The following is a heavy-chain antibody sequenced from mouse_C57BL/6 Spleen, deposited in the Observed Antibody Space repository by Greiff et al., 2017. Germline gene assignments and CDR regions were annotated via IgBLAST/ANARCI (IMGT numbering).Heavy chain of an antibody. D-gene: IGHD2-5*01. J-gene: IGHJ2*01. CDR2: IHPNSGST. V-gene: IGHV1-64*01. CDR3: ARDYYSSFDY. CDR1: GYTFTSYW. Sequence: QVQLQQPGAELVKPGASVKLSCKASGYTFTSYWMHWVKQRPGQGLEWIGMIHPNSGSTNYNEKFKSKATLTVDKPSSTAYMQLSSLTSEDSAVYYCARDYYSSFDYWGQGTTLTVSS.